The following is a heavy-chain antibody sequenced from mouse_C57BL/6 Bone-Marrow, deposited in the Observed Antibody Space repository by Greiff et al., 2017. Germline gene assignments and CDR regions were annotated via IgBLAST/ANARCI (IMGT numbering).Heavy chain of an antibody. CDR3: TTHPYCYGSSYPYWYFEV. CDR2: IDPENGDT. CDR1: GFNIKDDY. D-gene: IGHD1-1*01. Sequence: VQLQQSGAELVRPGASVKLSCTASGFNIKDDYMHWVKQRPEQGLEWIGWIDPENGDTEYASKFQGKATITADTSSHTAYLQLSSLTSEDTAVYYCTTHPYCYGSSYPYWYFEVWGTGTTVTVSS. J-gene: IGHJ1*03. V-gene: IGHV14-4*01.